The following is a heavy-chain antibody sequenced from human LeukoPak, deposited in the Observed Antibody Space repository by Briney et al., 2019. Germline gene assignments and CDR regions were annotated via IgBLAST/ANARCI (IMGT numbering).Heavy chain of an antibody. CDR3: TQYYGSGRFDY. Sequence: PGGSLRLSCAASGFTFGNAWMSWVRQAPGKGLEWVGRIKSKTDGGTIDYAAPVKGRFTISRDEARNTLYLQMNSLKTEDTAVYYCTQYYGSGRFDYWGQGTLVTVSS. D-gene: IGHD3-10*01. CDR2: IKSKTDGGTI. J-gene: IGHJ4*02. V-gene: IGHV3-15*01. CDR1: GFTFGNAW.